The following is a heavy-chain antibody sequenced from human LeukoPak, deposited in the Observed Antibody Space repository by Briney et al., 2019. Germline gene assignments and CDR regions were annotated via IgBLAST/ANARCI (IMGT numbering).Heavy chain of an antibody. CDR2: ISCDGSNK. J-gene: IGHJ4*02. Sequence: PGRSLRLSCAASGFTFSSYGMYWVRQAPGKGLEWVAVISCDGSNKYYADSVKGRFTISRDNSKNTLYLQMNSLRAEDTAVYFCAKDSASYRRFDCWGQGTLVTVSS. CDR1: GFTFSSYG. V-gene: IGHV3-30*18. CDR3: AKDSASYRRFDC. D-gene: IGHD3-16*02.